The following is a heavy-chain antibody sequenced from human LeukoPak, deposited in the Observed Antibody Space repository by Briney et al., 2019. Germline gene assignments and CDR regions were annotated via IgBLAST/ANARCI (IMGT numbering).Heavy chain of an antibody. CDR1: GGSISSYY. CDR3: ASRTVTTTGWYFDL. Sequence: PSETLSLTCTVSGGSISSYYWSWIRQPPGKGLVWIGYIYYNGNTNYHPSLKNRVNISIDTSKNQLSLKLSSVTAADTAVYYCASRTVTTTGWYFDLWGRGTLVAVSS. J-gene: IGHJ2*01. CDR2: IYYNGNT. V-gene: IGHV4-59*01. D-gene: IGHD4-17*01.